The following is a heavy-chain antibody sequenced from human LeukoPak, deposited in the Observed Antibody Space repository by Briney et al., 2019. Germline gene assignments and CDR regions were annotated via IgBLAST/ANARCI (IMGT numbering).Heavy chain of an antibody. CDR3: ATAPEEYYDYVWGSYRYTGSDY. CDR2: IYHSGST. V-gene: IGHV4-38-2*01. CDR1: GYSISSGYY. J-gene: IGHJ4*02. Sequence: SETLSLTCAVSGYSISSGYYWGWIRQPPGKGLEWIGSIYHSGSTYYNPSLKSRVTISVDTSKNPFSLKLRSVTAADTAVYYCATAPEEYYDYVWGSYRYTGSDYWGQGTLVTVSS. D-gene: IGHD3-16*02.